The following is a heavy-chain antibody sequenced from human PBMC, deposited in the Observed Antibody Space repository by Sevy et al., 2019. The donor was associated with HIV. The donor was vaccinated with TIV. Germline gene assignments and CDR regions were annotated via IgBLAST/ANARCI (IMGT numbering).Heavy chain of an antibody. V-gene: IGHV3-20*04. Sequence: GGYLRLSCAASGFTFDDYGMSWVRQAPGKGLEWVSGINWNGGSTGYADSVKGRFTSSRDNAKNSLYLQMNSLRAEDTALYYCARDFRYCSGGSCFPTPYYYYGMDVWGQGTTVTVSS. D-gene: IGHD2-15*01. CDR1: GFTFDDYG. CDR2: INWNGGST. J-gene: IGHJ6*02. CDR3: ARDFRYCSGGSCFPTPYYYYGMDV.